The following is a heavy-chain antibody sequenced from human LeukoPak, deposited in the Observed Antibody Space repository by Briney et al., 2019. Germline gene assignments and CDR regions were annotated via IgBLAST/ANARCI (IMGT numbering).Heavy chain of an antibody. D-gene: IGHD6-13*01. CDR3: AITGESSNWALYFDY. V-gene: IGHV3-53*01. Sequence: GGSLRLSCAVSGFTVSSNYMSWVCQAPGKGLEWVSVIYNDGSTFYADSVKGRFTISRDNSKNTLYLQMNSLRAEDTAVYYCAITGESSNWALYFDYWGQGTLVTVSS. CDR2: IYNDGST. J-gene: IGHJ4*02. CDR1: GFTVSSNY.